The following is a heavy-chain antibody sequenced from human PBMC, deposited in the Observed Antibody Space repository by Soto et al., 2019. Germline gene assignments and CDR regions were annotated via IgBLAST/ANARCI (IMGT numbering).Heavy chain of an antibody. CDR2: VSGSGGST. CDR1: GFTFISYA. Sequence: PGGSLRLSCAASGFTFISYAMSWVRQAPGKGLEWVSGVSGSGGSTYCVDSVKGRFTISRDNSKNTLYLQMNSLRAEDTAVYYCAKDFGYNYGYDAFDIWGQGTMVTVSS. V-gene: IGHV3-23*01. D-gene: IGHD5-18*01. J-gene: IGHJ3*02. CDR3: AKDFGYNYGYDAFDI.